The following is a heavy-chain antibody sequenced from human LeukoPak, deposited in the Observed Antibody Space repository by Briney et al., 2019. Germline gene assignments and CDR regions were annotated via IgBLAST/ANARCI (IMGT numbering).Heavy chain of an antibody. Sequence: GASLQISCKGSGYSFTSYWIGWVRQLPGKGLEWMGIIYPGDSDTRYSPSFQGQVTISADKSISTAYLQWSSLKASDTAMYYCARIRFTATVAFDPWGQGTLVTVSS. V-gene: IGHV5-51*01. CDR1: GYSFTSYW. D-gene: IGHD3-3*01. J-gene: IGHJ5*02. CDR2: IYPGDSDT. CDR3: ARIRFTATVAFDP.